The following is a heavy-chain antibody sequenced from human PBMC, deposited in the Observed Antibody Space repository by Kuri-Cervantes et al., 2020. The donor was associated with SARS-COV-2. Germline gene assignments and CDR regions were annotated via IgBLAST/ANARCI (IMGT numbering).Heavy chain of an antibody. D-gene: IGHD6-13*01. J-gene: IGHJ4*02. V-gene: IGHV4-34*01. CDR2: LDHSGRA. Sequence: GSLRLSCAVYGGSFSNFYWSWIRQPPGKGLEWIGELDHSGRANYNPSLKSRVTISVDTSKNQFSLKLSSVTAADTAVYYCARGQQLVLLDYWGQGTLVTVSS. CDR3: ARGQQLVLLDY. CDR1: GGSFSNFY.